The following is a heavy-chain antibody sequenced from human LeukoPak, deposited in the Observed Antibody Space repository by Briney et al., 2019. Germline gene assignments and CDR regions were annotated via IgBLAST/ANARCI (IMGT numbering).Heavy chain of an antibody. D-gene: IGHD3-9*01. CDR2: TYYRSKWYN. Sequence: SQTLSLTCAISGDSVSSNSAAWNWIRQSPSRGLEWLGRTYYRSKWYNDYAVSEKSRITINPDTSKNQFSLRLNSVTPEDTAVYYCAREEGLRYFDWLSNYYGMDVWGQGTTVTVSS. V-gene: IGHV6-1*01. J-gene: IGHJ6*02. CDR1: GDSVSSNSAA. CDR3: AREEGLRYFDWLSNYYGMDV.